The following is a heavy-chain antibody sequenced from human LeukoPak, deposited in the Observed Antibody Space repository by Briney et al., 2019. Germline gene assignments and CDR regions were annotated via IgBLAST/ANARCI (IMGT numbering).Heavy chain of an antibody. CDR1: GFTFSSYE. J-gene: IGHJ5*02. CDR3: ARAPSGYCSGGSCYSGWFDP. Sequence: GGSLRLSCAASGFTFSSYEMNWVRQAPGKGLEWVSYISSSGSTIYYADSVKGRFTISRDNAKNSLYLQMNSLRAEDTAVYYCARAPSGYCSGGSCYSGWFDPWGQGTLVTVSS. V-gene: IGHV3-48*03. CDR2: ISSSGSTI. D-gene: IGHD2-15*01.